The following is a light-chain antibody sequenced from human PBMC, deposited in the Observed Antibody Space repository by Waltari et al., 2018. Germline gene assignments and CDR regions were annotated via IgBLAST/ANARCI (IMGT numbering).Light chain of an antibody. J-gene: IGKJ2*01. Sequence: IQMTQSRSSLSASIRDRVTINCRASKDIRKNLSWFQERPGKTPKLLIYDASNLEAGVPSRFSGTGSGTDFSLTISSLQPEDSATYYCQHYNNLPYTFSRGTKLQIK. CDR2: DAS. V-gene: IGKV1-33*01. CDR1: KDIRKN. CDR3: QHYNNLPYT.